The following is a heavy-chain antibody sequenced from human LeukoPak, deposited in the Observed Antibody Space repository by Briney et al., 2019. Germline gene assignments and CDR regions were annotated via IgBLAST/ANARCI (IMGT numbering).Heavy chain of an antibody. CDR2: IYYSGST. CDR3: ASEHPSIVGATDYFDY. CDR1: GGSISSYY. D-gene: IGHD1-26*01. J-gene: IGHJ4*02. Sequence: PSETLSLTCTVSGGSISSYYWSWIRQPPGQGLEWVGYIYYSGSTNYNPSLTSRVTISVDTSKNQFSLKLSSVTAADTAVYYCASEHPSIVGATDYFDYWGQGTLVTVSS. V-gene: IGHV4-59*01.